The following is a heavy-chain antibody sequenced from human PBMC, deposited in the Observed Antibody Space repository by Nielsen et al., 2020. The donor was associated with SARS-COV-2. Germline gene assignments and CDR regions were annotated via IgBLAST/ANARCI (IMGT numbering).Heavy chain of an antibody. D-gene: IGHD3-3*01. CDR2: ISSSSSYI. CDR1: GFTFSTYS. CDR3: ARGAYYDPSYTMDV. Sequence: GGSLRLSCAASGFTFSTYSMNWVRQAPGKGLEWVSSISSSSSYIYYADSMKGRFTISRDNAKNSLYLQMNSLRAEDTAVYYCARGAYYDPSYTMDVWGQGTTVTVSS. J-gene: IGHJ6*02. V-gene: IGHV3-21*01.